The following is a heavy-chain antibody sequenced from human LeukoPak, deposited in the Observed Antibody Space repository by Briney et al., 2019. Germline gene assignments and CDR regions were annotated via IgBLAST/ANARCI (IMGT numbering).Heavy chain of an antibody. J-gene: IGHJ5*02. CDR1: GYTFTGYY. CDR2: INPNSGGT. V-gene: IGHV1-2*02. CDR3: AREAVTSWFDP. D-gene: IGHD4-17*01. Sequence: ASVKVSCKASGYTFTGYYMHWVRQAPGQGLEWMGWINPNSGGTNYAQKFQGRVTMTRDTSTSTAYMELRSLRSDDTAVYYCAREAVTSWFDPWGQGTLVTVSS.